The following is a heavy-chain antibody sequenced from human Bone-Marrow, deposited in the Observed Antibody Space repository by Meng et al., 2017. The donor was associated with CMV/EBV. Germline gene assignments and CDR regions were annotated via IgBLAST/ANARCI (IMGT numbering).Heavy chain of an antibody. V-gene: IGHV3-30*04. D-gene: IGHD3-10*01. CDR3: AIPDGDYYGSGSYINY. Sequence: LSLTCAASGFTFSSYAMHWVRPAPGQGLEWVAVISYDGSNKYYAESVKGRFTISRDNSKNTLYLQMNSLRAWDTAVYYFAIPDGDYYGSGSYINYWGQGTLVTVSS. CDR2: ISYDGSNK. J-gene: IGHJ4*02. CDR1: GFTFSSYA.